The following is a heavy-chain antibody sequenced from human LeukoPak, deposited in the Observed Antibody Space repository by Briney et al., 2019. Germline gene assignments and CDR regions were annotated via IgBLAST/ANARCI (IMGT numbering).Heavy chain of an antibody. D-gene: IGHD1-20*01. J-gene: IGHJ4*02. CDR3: AKTPSLTGRVVYYFDY. Sequence: PGGSLRLFCAASGFSFSCHAMSWVRQAPGKGLGWVSSISSSSSYIYYADSVKGRFTISRDNAKNSLYLQMNSLRAEDTAVYYCAKTPSLTGRVVYYFDYWGQGTLVTVSS. CDR1: GFSFSCHA. V-gene: IGHV3-21*01. CDR2: ISSSSSYI.